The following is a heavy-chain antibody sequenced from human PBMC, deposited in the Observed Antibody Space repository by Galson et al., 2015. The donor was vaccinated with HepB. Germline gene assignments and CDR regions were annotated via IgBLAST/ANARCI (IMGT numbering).Heavy chain of an antibody. CDR2: IKQDGSEK. V-gene: IGHV3-7*01. CDR1: GFTFSSYW. CDR3: ARARYCSSTSCRYFDY. J-gene: IGHJ4*02. Sequence: PLRLSCEASGFTFSSYWMSWVRQAPGKGLEWVANIKQDGSEKYYVDSVKGRFTISRDNAKNSLYLQMNSLRAEDTAVYYCARARYCSSTSCRYFDYWGQGTLVTVSS. D-gene: IGHD2-2*01.